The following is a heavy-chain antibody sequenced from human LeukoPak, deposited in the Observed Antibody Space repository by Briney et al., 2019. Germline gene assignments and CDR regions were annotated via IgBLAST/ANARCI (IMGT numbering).Heavy chain of an antibody. D-gene: IGHD6-13*01. Sequence: PGGSLRLSCAASGFTFSSYAMSWVRQAPGKGLEWVSVISGSGGTTYYADSVKGRFTISRDNSKNTLYLQMNSLRAEDTAVYYCAKTDLVVAGKWGRAYSPRYFDYWGQGTLVTVSS. CDR1: GFTFSSYA. V-gene: IGHV3-23*01. CDR2: ISGSGGTT. CDR3: AKTDLVVAGKWGRAYSPRYFDY. J-gene: IGHJ4*02.